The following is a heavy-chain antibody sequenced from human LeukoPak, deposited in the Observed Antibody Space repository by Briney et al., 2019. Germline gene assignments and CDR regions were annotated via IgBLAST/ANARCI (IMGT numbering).Heavy chain of an antibody. V-gene: IGHV4-34*01. Sequence: SETLSLTCAVYGGSFSGYYWSWIRQPPAKGLEWIGEINHSGSTNYNPSLKSRVTISVDTSKNQFSLKLSSVTAADTAVYYCARAVIGRFGWFDPWGQGTLVTVSS. CDR2: INHSGST. CDR3: ARAVIGRFGWFDP. CDR1: GGSFSGYY. J-gene: IGHJ5*02. D-gene: IGHD2-21*01.